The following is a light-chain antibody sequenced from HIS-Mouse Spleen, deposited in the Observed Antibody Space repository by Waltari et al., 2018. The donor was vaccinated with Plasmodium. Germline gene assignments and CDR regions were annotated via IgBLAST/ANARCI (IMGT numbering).Light chain of an antibody. J-gene: IGKJ3*01. CDR3: QQYNNWSFT. CDR1: QSFSSN. Sequence: EIVMTQSPATLSVSPGERATLSCRASQSFSSNLAWYQQKPGQAPRLLIYGASTRATGIPARFSGSGSGTEFTLTISSLQYEDFAVYYCQQYNNWSFTFGPGTKVDIK. CDR2: GAS. V-gene: IGKV3-15*01.